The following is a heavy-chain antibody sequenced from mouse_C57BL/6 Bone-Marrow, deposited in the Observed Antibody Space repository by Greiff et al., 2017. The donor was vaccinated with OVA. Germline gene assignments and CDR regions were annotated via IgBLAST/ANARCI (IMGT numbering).Heavy chain of an antibody. CDR1: GYTFTGYW. D-gene: IGHD2-1*01. CDR3: AREPIYYGNYGFAY. J-gene: IGHJ3*01. CDR2: ILPGSGST. Sequence: QVQLQQSGAELMKPGASVKLSCKATGYTFTGYWIEWVKQRPGHGLEWIGEILPGSGSTNYNEKFKGKATFTADTSSNTAYMQLISLTTEDSAIYYCAREPIYYGNYGFAYWGQGTLVTVSA. V-gene: IGHV1-9*01.